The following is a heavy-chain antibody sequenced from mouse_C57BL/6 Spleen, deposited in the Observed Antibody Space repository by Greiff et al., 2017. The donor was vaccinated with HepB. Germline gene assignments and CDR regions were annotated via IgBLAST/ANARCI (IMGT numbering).Heavy chain of an antibody. J-gene: IGHJ2*01. D-gene: IGHD1-1*01. CDR2: IHPNSGST. CDR3: AGYYGSSRYFDY. Sequence: VQLQQPGAELVKPGASVKLSCKASGYTFTSYWMHWVKQRPGQGLEWIGMIHPNSGSTNYNEKFKSKATLTVDKSSSTAYMQLSSLTSEDSAVYYCAGYYGSSRYFDYWGQGTTLTVSS. V-gene: IGHV1-64*01. CDR1: GYTFTSYW.